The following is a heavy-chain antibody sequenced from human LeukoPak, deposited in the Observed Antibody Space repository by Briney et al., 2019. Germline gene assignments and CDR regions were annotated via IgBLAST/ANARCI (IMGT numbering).Heavy chain of an antibody. D-gene: IGHD5-12*01. CDR2: IYYSGST. Sequence: SETLSLTCTVSGVSISSYYWSWIRQPPGKGLEWIGYIYYSGSTNYNPSLKSRVTISVDTSKNQFSLKLSSVTAADTAVYYCARRWLRLHYYYMDVWGKGTTVTVSS. J-gene: IGHJ6*03. CDR3: ARRWLRLHYYYMDV. V-gene: IGHV4-59*12. CDR1: GVSISSYY.